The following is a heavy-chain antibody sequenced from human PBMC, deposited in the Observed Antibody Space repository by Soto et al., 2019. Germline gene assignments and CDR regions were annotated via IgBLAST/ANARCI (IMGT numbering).Heavy chain of an antibody. CDR3: AKGLRYFDGGPLDY. J-gene: IGHJ4*02. CDR2: INHSGST. V-gene: IGHV4-34*01. D-gene: IGHD3-9*01. Sequence: SETLSLTCAVYGESFSGYYWNWIRQPPGKGLEWIGEINHSGSTNFNPSLKSRVTISVDTSKNQFPLKLSSVTAADTAVYYCAKGLRYFDGGPLDYWGQGTLVTSPQ. CDR1: GESFSGYY.